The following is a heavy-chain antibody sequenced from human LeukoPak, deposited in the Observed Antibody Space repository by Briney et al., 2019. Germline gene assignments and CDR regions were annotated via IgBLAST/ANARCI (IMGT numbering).Heavy chain of an antibody. Sequence: TGGSLRLSCAASGFTFSSYEMNWVRQAPGRGLEWVSYISSSGSTIYYADSVKGRFTISRDNAKNSLYLQMNSLRAEDTAVYYCAREKAARPYFQHWGQGTLVTVSS. V-gene: IGHV3-48*03. CDR1: GFTFSSYE. CDR3: AREKAARPYFQH. J-gene: IGHJ1*01. CDR2: ISSSGSTI. D-gene: IGHD6-6*01.